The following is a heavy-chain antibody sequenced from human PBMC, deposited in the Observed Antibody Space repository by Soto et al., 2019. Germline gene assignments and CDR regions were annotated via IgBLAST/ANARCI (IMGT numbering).Heavy chain of an antibody. J-gene: IGHJ4*02. Sequence: EVQVAESGGGSVQPGRSLRLSCEASGFSFDEYAMHWVRQVPGKGLEWVSSINWNSGNIGYADSVRGRFTISRDNAKNPRYLQMNIMRPEATASSYCAKGTKYYSSGVCSVLDYWGQGTLVTVSS. CDR3: AKGTKYYSSGVCSVLDY. V-gene: IGHV3-9*01. CDR2: INWNSGNI. CDR1: GFSFDEYA. D-gene: IGHD2-8*01.